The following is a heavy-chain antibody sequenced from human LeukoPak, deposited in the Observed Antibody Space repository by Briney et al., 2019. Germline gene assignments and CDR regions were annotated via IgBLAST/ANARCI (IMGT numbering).Heavy chain of an antibody. Sequence: GASVKVSCKASGYTFTGNGITWVRQAPGQGLEWMGWINPNSGGTNYAQKFQGRVTMTRDTSISTAYMELSRLRSDDTAVYYCARGYCSSTSCSDFDYWGQGTLVTVSS. CDR3: ARGYCSSTSCSDFDY. CDR1: GYTFTGNG. CDR2: INPNSGGT. V-gene: IGHV1-2*02. D-gene: IGHD2-2*01. J-gene: IGHJ4*02.